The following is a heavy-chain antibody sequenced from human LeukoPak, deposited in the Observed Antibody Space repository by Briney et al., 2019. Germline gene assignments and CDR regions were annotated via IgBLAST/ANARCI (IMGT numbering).Heavy chain of an antibody. D-gene: IGHD2-21*02. Sequence: GASVNVSCKVSGYTLTELSMHWVRQAPGKGLEWMGGFDPEDGETIYAQKFQGRVTMTEDTSTDTAYMELSSLRSEDTAVYYCATDSPGDSICYYYYGMDVWGQGTTVTVSS. J-gene: IGHJ6*02. V-gene: IGHV1-24*01. CDR1: GYTLTELS. CDR3: ATDSPGDSICYYYYGMDV. CDR2: FDPEDGET.